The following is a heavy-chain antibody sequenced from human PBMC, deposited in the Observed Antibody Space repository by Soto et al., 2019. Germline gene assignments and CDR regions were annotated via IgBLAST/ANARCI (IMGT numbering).Heavy chain of an antibody. Sequence: QVQLVQSGAEVKKPGSSVKVSCKASGGTFSSYAISWVRQAPGQGLEWMGGIIPIFGTANYAQKFQGRVTITADESTSTAYMELSSLRSEETAVYYCAVGAYCGGDCYYYFDYWGQGTLVTVSS. D-gene: IGHD2-21*02. V-gene: IGHV1-69*01. J-gene: IGHJ4*02. CDR3: AVGAYCGGDCYYYFDY. CDR2: IIPIFGTA. CDR1: GGTFSSYA.